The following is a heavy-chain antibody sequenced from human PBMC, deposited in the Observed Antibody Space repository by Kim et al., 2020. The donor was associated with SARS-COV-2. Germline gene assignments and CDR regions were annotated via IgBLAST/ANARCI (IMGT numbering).Heavy chain of an antibody. D-gene: IGHD2-15*01. CDR1: GFTFSTYA. Sequence: GGSLRLSCAASGFTFSTYAMSWVRQAPGKGLDWVSAISGSGGSTYYADSVKGRFTISRDNSKNMVYLQMNSLRAEDTARYYCVIRYCGSGSCYPGYWGQGTLVTVSS. V-gene: IGHV3-23*01. CDR3: VIRYCGSGSCYPGY. CDR2: ISGSGGST. J-gene: IGHJ4*02.